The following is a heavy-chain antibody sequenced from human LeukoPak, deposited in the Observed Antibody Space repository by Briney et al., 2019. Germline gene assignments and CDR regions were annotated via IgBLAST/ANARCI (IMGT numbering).Heavy chain of an antibody. D-gene: IGHD5-18*01. Sequence: QSGGSLRLSCAASGFTFGDYAMSWFRQAPGKGLEWVAFIRSKAYIATTKYAASVKGRFTISRDDSKSIAYLQMNSLKTEDTAVYYCTRGPGYTYGSQYYFDYWGQGTLVTVSS. V-gene: IGHV3-49*03. CDR2: IRSKAYIATT. J-gene: IGHJ4*02. CDR1: GFTFGDYA. CDR3: TRGPGYTYGSQYYFDY.